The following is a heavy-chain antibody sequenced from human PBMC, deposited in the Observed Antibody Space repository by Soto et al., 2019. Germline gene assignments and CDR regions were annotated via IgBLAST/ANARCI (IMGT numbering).Heavy chain of an antibody. CDR1: GGSVNTDNYY. CDR3: ASTAHSSGWYSGGFDY. J-gene: IGHJ4*02. CDR2: LYYSGST. V-gene: IGHV4-61*01. D-gene: IGHD6-19*01. Sequence: PSETLSHTCTVSGGSVNTDNYYWTWIRQPPGKRLEWIGSLYYSGSTNYNPSLKSRVTISVDTSKNQFSLKLSSVTAADTAVYYCASTAHSSGWYSGGFDYWGQGTLVTVSS.